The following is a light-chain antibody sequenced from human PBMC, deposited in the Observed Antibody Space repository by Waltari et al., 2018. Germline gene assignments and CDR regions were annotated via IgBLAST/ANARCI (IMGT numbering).Light chain of an antibody. CDR2: EGS. Sequence: QPALTQPASVSGSPGQSITISCTGTSSDVGNYNFVSWYQQHPGKAPKLMIYEGSKRPSGVSNRFSGSKSGNTASLTISGLQAEDEADYYCCSYAGSTTFYDFGTETKVTVL. V-gene: IGLV2-23*01. CDR3: CSYAGSTTFYD. J-gene: IGLJ1*01. CDR1: SSDVGNYNF.